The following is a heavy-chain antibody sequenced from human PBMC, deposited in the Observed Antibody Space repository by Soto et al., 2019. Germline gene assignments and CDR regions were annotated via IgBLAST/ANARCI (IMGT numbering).Heavy chain of an antibody. D-gene: IGHD5-12*01. CDR2: ITGGGGRT. CDR3: AKRGFDSGGWDYYALDV. V-gene: IGHV3-23*01. J-gene: IGHJ6*02. Sequence: GGSLRLACAASGFTFHTYAMTWVRQAPEKGLEWVSAITGGGGRTYYADSVKGRFTISRDNSKNTLYLQMNSLRVEDTAVYYCAKRGFDSGGWDYYALDVWGQGTAVTVSS. CDR1: GFTFHTYA.